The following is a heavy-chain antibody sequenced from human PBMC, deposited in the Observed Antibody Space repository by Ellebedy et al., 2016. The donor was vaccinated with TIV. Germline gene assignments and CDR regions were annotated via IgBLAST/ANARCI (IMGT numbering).Heavy chain of an antibody. J-gene: IGHJ4*02. V-gene: IGHV1-3*04. CDR2: INTDNGNT. D-gene: IGHD4-17*01. Sequence: AASVKVSCKPSGNTFSIYAIHWVRQAPGQSLEWMGWINTDNGNTKYSQKFQGRVTITRDTSASTAYMELSSLRSEDTAVYYCARDRDYGTFDYWGQGTLVTVSS. CDR3: ARDRDYGTFDY. CDR1: GNTFSIYA.